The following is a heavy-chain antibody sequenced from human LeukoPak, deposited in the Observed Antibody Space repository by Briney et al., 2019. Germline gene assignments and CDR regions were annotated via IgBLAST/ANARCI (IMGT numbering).Heavy chain of an antibody. J-gene: IGHJ4*02. CDR1: GFTFSTYS. Sequence: GGSLRLSCAASGFTFSTYSMNWVRQAPGKGLEWVSSISGGGSYIYYADSVKGRFTISRDNSKNTLYLQMNSLRAEDTAVYYCAKDIEEWLVKGGGCFDYWGQGTLVTVSS. CDR2: ISGGGSYI. D-gene: IGHD6-19*01. CDR3: AKDIEEWLVKGGGCFDY. V-gene: IGHV3-21*01.